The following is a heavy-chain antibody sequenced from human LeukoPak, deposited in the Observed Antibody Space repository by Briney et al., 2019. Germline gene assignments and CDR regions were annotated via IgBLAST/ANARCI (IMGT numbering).Heavy chain of an antibody. Sequence: SETLSLTCTVSGGSISSYYWSWIRQPPGKGLEWIGYIYYRGSTNYNPCLKSRVTISVDTSKAQFSLKLSSVTAADTAVYYCASYYGGNGFFDYWGRGTLVSVSS. D-gene: IGHD4-23*01. CDR3: ASYYGGNGFFDY. CDR1: GGSISSYY. J-gene: IGHJ4*02. CDR2: IYYRGST. V-gene: IGHV4-59*01.